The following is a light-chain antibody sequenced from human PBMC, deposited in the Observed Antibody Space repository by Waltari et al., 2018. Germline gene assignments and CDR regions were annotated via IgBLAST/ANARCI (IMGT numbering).Light chain of an antibody. V-gene: IGKV1-5*03. Sequence: DIQMTQSPSTLPPSVGDRVTITCRASQSVGVWLAWYQQKPGKAPKVLIYKTSSLESGVPSRFSGSGSGTEFTLTISNLQPADFATYYCQQYNSFPKTFGQGTKVEIK. J-gene: IGKJ1*01. CDR2: KTS. CDR3: QQYNSFPKT. CDR1: QSVGVW.